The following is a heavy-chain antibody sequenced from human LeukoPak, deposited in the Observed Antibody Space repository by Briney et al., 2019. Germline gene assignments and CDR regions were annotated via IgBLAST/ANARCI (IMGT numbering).Heavy chain of an antibody. CDR1: GFTFSSYA. Sequence: GGSLRLSCAASGFTFSSYAVSWVRQAPGKGLEWVSAISGSGGSTYYADSVKGRFTISRDNSKNTLYLQMNSLRAEDTAVYYCAKYTYYDPRKEGAFDYWGQGTLVTVSS. CDR3: AKYTYYDPRKEGAFDY. V-gene: IGHV3-23*01. J-gene: IGHJ4*02. D-gene: IGHD3-3*01. CDR2: ISGSGGST.